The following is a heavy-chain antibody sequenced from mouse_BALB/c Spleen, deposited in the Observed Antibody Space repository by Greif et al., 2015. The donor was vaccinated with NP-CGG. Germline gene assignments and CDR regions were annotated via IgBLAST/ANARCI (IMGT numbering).Heavy chain of an antibody. CDR3: ARLDGYPWFAY. Sequence: EVKLVESGGDLVKPGGSLKLSCAASGFTFSSYGMSWVRQTPDKRLEWVATISSGGSYTYYPDSVKGRFTISRDNAKNTLYLQMSSLKSEDTAMYYCARLDGYPWFAYWGQGTLVTVSA. V-gene: IGHV5-6*01. D-gene: IGHD2-3*01. J-gene: IGHJ3*01. CDR2: ISSGGSYT. CDR1: GFTFSSYG.